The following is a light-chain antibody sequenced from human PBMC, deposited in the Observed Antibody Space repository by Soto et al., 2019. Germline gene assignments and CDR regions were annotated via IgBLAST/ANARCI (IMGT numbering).Light chain of an antibody. J-gene: IGKJ2*01. CDR3: QQYGNPPPNA. CDR2: GAS. V-gene: IGKV3-20*01. Sequence: EIVLTQSPATLSLSPGERATLSCRASQGVSSSYLAWYQQKPGKAPRVLIHGASSRATGIPDRFSGSGSGTDFTLTISRLEPEDVAVYFCQQYGNPPPNAFGQGTKVEIK. CDR1: QGVSSSY.